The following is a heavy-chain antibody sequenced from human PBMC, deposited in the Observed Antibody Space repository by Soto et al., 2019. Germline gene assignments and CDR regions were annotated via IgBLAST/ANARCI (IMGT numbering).Heavy chain of an antibody. CDR3: ARVPGT. D-gene: IGHD1-26*01. Sequence: QLQLQESGSGLVKPSQTLSLTCAVSGGSISSGGYSWSWIRQPPGKGLEWIGYIYHSGSTYCNPSLKSRVTISGDRSTYLFSLKLSSVTAADTTVYYCARVPGTGGQGALVTVSS. J-gene: IGHJ4*02. CDR2: IYHSGST. V-gene: IGHV4-30-2*01. CDR1: GGSISSGGYS.